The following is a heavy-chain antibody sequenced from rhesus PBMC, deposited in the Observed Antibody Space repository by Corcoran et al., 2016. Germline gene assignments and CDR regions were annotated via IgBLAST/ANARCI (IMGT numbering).Heavy chain of an antibody. CDR1: GGSISDFSY. CDR2: IYGGSGST. CDR3: ARDRMTRFDY. J-gene: IGHJ4*01. V-gene: IGHV4S7*01. Sequence: QVQLQESGPGLVKPSETLSLTCAVYGGSISDFSYWSCIRQPPGKGLEWIGQIYGGSGSTYYNPALKSRVTVSKDTSKNQFSLKLSSVTAADTAVYYCARDRMTRFDYWGQGVLVTVSS. D-gene: IGHD3-9*01.